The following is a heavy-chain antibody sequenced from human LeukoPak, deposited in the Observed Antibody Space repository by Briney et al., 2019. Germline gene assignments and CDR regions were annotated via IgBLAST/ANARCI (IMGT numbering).Heavy chain of an antibody. J-gene: IGHJ5*02. V-gene: IGHV3-30-3*01. CDR3: ARDAGATVVISPKPWLPWFDP. CDR2: ISYDGSNK. Sequence: SGGSLRLSCAASGFTFSSYAMHWVRKAPGRGLEWVAVISYDGSNKYYADSVKGRFTISRDNSKNTLYLQMNSLRAEDTAVYYCARDAGATVVISPKPWLPWFDPWGQGTLVTVSS. CDR1: GFTFSSYA. D-gene: IGHD4-23*01.